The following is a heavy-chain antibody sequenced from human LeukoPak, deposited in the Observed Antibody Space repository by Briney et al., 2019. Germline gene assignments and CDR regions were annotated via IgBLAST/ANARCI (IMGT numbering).Heavy chain of an antibody. CDR2: ISSSGTTI. CDR1: GFTFSDYY. Sequence: GGSLRLSCAASGFTFSDYYMSWIRQAPGKGLEWVSYISSSGTTIYYADSEQGRFIISRDNARNSLYLQMNSLRAEDTAVYYCARDRLGLGKGYFDYWGQGTLVTVSS. D-gene: IGHD7-27*01. CDR3: ARDRLGLGKGYFDY. J-gene: IGHJ4*02. V-gene: IGHV3-11*01.